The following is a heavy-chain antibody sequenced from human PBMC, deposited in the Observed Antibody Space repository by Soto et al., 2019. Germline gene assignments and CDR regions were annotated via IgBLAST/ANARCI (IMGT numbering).Heavy chain of an antibody. CDR3: TRIRIWFGELYLDY. D-gene: IGHD3-10*01. J-gene: IGHJ4*02. Sequence: GGSLRLSCTASGFTLGDYAMSWFRQAPGKGLEWVGFIRSKAYGGTTEYAASVKGRFTISRDDSKSIAYLQMNSLKTEDTAVYYCTRIRIWFGELYLDYWGQGTLVTVSS. V-gene: IGHV3-49*03. CDR2: IRSKAYGGTT. CDR1: GFTLGDYA.